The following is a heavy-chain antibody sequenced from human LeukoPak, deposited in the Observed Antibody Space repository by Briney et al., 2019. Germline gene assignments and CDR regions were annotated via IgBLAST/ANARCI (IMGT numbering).Heavy chain of an antibody. V-gene: IGHV3-7*03. CDR3: ARREYGMDV. D-gene: IGHD1-26*01. CDR1: GFTFSSYW. J-gene: IGHJ6*02. Sequence: GGSLRLSCAGSGFTFSSYWMNWVRQAPGKGLEWVANIKQDGSEKYYVDSVKGRFTISRDNAKNSLYLQMNSLRAEDTAVYYCARREYGMDVWGQGTTVTVSS. CDR2: IKQDGSEK.